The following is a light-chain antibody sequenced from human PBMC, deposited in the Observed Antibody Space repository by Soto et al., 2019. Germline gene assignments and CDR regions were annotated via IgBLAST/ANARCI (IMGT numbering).Light chain of an antibody. CDR3: QQTYSTPQPS. CDR2: AAS. Sequence: QMTQSPSSLSASVQDRVTITCRASQSISRYLNWYQQKPGKAPKLLIYAASNLHSGVPSRFSGSGSGTDFTLTISSLQPEDFATYYCQQTYSTPQPSFGGGTKVEIK. J-gene: IGKJ4*01. V-gene: IGKV1-39*01. CDR1: QSISRY.